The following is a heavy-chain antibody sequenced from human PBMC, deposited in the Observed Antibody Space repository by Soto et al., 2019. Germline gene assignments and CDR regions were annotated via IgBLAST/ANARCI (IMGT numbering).Heavy chain of an antibody. V-gene: IGHV3-30-3*01. Sequence: LRLSCAASGFTFSSYAMHWVRQAPGKGLEWVAVISYDGSNKYYADSVKGRFTISRDNSKNTLYLQMNSLRAEDTAVYYCARDLIVVVPAAKRIYGMDVWGQGTTVTVSS. J-gene: IGHJ6*02. CDR2: ISYDGSNK. CDR3: ARDLIVVVPAAKRIYGMDV. CDR1: GFTFSSYA. D-gene: IGHD2-2*01.